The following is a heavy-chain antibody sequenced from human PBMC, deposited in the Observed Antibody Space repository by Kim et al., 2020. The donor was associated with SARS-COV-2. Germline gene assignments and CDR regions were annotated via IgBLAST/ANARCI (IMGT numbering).Heavy chain of an antibody. V-gene: IGHV3-74*01. Sequence: ADSVTGRFTNSRDNAKNPLYLQRSSLRAEDTAVYYCARGLIVGNTHLDYWGQGTLVTVSS. J-gene: IGHJ4*02. CDR3: ARGLIVGNTHLDY. D-gene: IGHD1-26*01.